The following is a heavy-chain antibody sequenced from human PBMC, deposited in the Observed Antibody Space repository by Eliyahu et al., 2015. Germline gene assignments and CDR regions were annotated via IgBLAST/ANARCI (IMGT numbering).Heavy chain of an antibody. CDR2: MYVSGAA. D-gene: IGHD3-10*01. CDR1: GGSISNYY. J-gene: IGHJ4*02. CDR3: ARDPMIRGFFDY. Sequence: QVQLQESGPGLVKASETLSLTCNVSGGSISNYYWNWIRQPAGKEPEWIGRMYVSGAAFYNPPLKSRVTMSMDTSNNHFSLKLTSVTAADTAVYFCARDPMIRGFFDYWGQGTLVTVSS. V-gene: IGHV4-4*07.